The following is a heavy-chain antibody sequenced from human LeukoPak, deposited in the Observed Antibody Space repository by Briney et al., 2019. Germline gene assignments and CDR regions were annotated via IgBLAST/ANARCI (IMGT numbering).Heavy chain of an antibody. J-gene: IGHJ6*03. CDR3: ARDGDIVVVPAADYYYYYYMDV. CDR2: ISGSGGST. Sequence: PGGSLRLSCAASGFTFSSYAMSWVRQAPGKGLEWVSAISGSGGSTYYADSVKGRFTISRDNSKNTLYLQMNSLRAEDTAVYYCARDGDIVVVPAADYYYYYYMDVWGKGTTVTVSS. CDR1: GFTFSSYA. V-gene: IGHV3-23*01. D-gene: IGHD2-2*01.